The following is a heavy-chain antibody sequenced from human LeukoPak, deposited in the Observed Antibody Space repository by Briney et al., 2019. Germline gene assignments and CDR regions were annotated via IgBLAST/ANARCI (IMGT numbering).Heavy chain of an antibody. CDR2: ISYDGSNK. CDR3: AKVVQWLDPDFDY. Sequence: PGGSLRLSCAASGFTFSSYGMHWVRQAPGKGLEWVAVISYDGSNKYYADSLKGRFTISGDNSKNTLYLQMNSLSTEDTAVYYCAKVVQWLDPDFDYWGQGTLVTVSS. J-gene: IGHJ4*02. CDR1: GFTFSSYG. D-gene: IGHD6-19*01. V-gene: IGHV3-30*18.